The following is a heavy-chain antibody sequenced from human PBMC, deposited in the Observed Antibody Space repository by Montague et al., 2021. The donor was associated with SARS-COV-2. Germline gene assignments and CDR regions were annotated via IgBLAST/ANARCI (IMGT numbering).Heavy chain of an antibody. CDR3: ARGAGRGSGYGKYYYYYYGMDV. Sequence: SETLSLTCTVSGGSISSYYWSWIRQPPGKGLEWIGNIYYSGSTNYNPPLKSRVTISVDTSKNQFSLKLSSVTAADTAVYYCARGAGRGSGYGKYYYYYYGMDVWGQGTTVTVSS. D-gene: IGHD5-12*01. CDR2: IYYSGST. J-gene: IGHJ6*02. CDR1: GGSISSYY. V-gene: IGHV4-59*01.